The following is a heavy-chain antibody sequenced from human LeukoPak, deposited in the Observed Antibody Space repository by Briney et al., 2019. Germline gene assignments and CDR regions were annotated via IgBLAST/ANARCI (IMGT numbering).Heavy chain of an antibody. CDR3: AKARTPYNSGFDY. CDR1: GFTFTDYA. D-gene: IGHD6-19*01. J-gene: IGHJ4*02. CDR2: ISASGSTT. V-gene: IGHV3-23*01. Sequence: GGSLRLSCAASGFTFTDYAMGWVRQAPGQGLEWASTISASGSTTYYADSVRGRFTITRDNSKNTLSLQMSSLRAEDTAVYYCAKARTPYNSGFDYWGQGTLVAVSS.